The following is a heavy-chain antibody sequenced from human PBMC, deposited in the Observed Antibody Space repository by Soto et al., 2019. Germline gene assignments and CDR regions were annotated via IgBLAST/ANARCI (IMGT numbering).Heavy chain of an antibody. CDR3: ARGRSNAFDI. Sequence: EVQLVESGGGLVQPGGSLRLSCEGSGFTFSNFWMTWVRQAPGKGLEWVANINEDGSERYYVDSVKGRFTISTDNAKNSLYLQMNSLRAEDTAVYYCARGRSNAFDIWGQWTMVTVSS. V-gene: IGHV3-7*04. J-gene: IGHJ3*02. CDR2: INEDGSER. CDR1: GFTFSNFW.